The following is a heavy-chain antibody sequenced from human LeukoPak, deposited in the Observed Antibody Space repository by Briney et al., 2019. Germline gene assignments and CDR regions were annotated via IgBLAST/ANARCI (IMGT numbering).Heavy chain of an antibody. CDR3: ARDRLTRGYSYGIPLYGMDV. CDR1: GFTFSSYA. V-gene: IGHV3-23*01. D-gene: IGHD5-18*01. Sequence: GGSLRLSCAASGFTFSSYALSWVRQAPGRGLEWVSSTSSSGSTTYYADSVKGRFTISRDNSKNTLYLQMNSLRAEDTAVYYCARDRLTRGYSYGIPLYGMDVWGQGTTVTVSS. CDR2: TSSSGSTT. J-gene: IGHJ6*02.